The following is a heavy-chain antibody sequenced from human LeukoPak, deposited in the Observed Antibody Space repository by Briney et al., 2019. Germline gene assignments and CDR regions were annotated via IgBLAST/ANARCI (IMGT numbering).Heavy chain of an antibody. J-gene: IGHJ4*02. V-gene: IGHV1-46*01. CDR1: GYIFTTYY. CDR2: INPSGGST. D-gene: IGHD3-16*02. CDR3: ATSGVIPFGGLIVPPLDY. Sequence: ASVKVSCKASGYIFTTYYLHWVRQAPGQGLEWMGIINPSGGSTTYAQKFQGRVTMTRDTSTNTVYMALSSLKSEDTAVYYCATSGVIPFGGLIVPPLDYWGQGTLVTVSS.